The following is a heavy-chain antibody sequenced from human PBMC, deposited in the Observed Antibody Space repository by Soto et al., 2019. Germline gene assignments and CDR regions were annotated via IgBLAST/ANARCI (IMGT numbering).Heavy chain of an antibody. CDR1: TFTLSTYG. Sequence: QVQLVESGGGEVQPGRSLRLSCAASTFTLSTYGMHWVRQAPGKGLEWVAVISYDGNNKYYADSVKGRFTISRDNSRNTLSLQMNSLTTEDTAVYYCARGAEYQVLSRDYFYGMDVWGQGIMVTVSS. D-gene: IGHD2-2*01. V-gene: IGHV3-30*03. CDR2: ISYDGNNK. CDR3: ARGAEYQVLSRDYFYGMDV. J-gene: IGHJ6*02.